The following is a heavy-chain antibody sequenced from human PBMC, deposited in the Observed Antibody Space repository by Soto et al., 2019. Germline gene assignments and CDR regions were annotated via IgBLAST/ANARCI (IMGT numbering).Heavy chain of an antibody. V-gene: IGHV2-5*01. CDR3: AHRRGRGGIVATISGGYNWFDP. CDR1: GFSLSTSGVG. Sequence: SGPTLVNPXQTLTLTCTFSGFSLSTSGVGVGWIRQPPGKALEWLALIYWNDDKRYSPSLKSRLTITKDTSKNQVVLTMTNMDPVDTATYYCAHRRGRGGIVATISGGYNWFDPWGQGTLVTVSS. J-gene: IGHJ5*02. CDR2: IYWNDDK. D-gene: IGHD5-12*01.